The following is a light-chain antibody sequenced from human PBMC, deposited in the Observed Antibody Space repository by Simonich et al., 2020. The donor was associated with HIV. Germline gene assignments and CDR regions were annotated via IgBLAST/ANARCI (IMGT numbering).Light chain of an antibody. CDR1: QSVSNY. CDR3: QQYFSTPWT. Sequence: EIVLTQSPATLSLSPGEKATLSCRASQSVSNYLAWYQQKPGQAPRILIYDASNRATGIPARFSGSGSGTDFTLTISSLQPEDFATYYCQQYFSTPWTFGHGTKVEIK. J-gene: IGKJ1*01. V-gene: IGKV3-11*01. CDR2: DAS.